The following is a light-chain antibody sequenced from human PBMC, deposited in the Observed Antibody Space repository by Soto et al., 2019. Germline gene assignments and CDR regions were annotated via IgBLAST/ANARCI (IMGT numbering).Light chain of an antibody. CDR1: QSVSSN. V-gene: IGKV3-15*01. J-gene: IGKJ2*01. CDR3: QQYNNWPYT. CDR2: GAS. Sequence: EIVMTQSPATLAVSPGERAALSCRASQSVSSNFAWYQQKHGQAPRLLIYGASSRGTGTPGRFSGSGSGTEFTLTIRSLQSEDFAVYYCQQYNNWPYTFGLGTKLDMK.